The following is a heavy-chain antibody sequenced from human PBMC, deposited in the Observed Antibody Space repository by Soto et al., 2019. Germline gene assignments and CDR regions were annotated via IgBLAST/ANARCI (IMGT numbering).Heavy chain of an antibody. V-gene: IGHV3-21*01. CDR3: ARVACSSTSCVGGYYYYGMDV. CDR1: GFTFSSYS. Sequence: EVQLVESGGGLVKPGGSLRLSCAASGFTFSSYSMNWVRQAPGKGLEWVSSISSSSSYIYYADSVKGRFTISRDNAKNSLYLQMNSLRAEDTAVYYCARVACSSTSCVGGYYYYGMDVWGQGTTVTFSS. D-gene: IGHD2-2*01. J-gene: IGHJ6*02. CDR2: ISSSSSYI.